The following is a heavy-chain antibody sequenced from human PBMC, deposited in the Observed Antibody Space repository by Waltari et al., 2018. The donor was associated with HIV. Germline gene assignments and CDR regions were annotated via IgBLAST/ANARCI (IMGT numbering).Heavy chain of an antibody. CDR1: GFPFSSYA. V-gene: IGHV3-23*01. J-gene: IGHJ4*02. Sequence: EVQLLESGGGLVQPGGSLRLSCAASGFPFSSYAMSWVRQAPGKGLEWVSVISGSGGRTYYADFVKGRFTISRDNSKNTLYLQMNSLRAEDTAVYYCAKEGIAGRPSVPDYWGQGTLVTVSS. D-gene: IGHD6-6*01. CDR3: AKEGIAGRPSVPDY. CDR2: ISGSGGRT.